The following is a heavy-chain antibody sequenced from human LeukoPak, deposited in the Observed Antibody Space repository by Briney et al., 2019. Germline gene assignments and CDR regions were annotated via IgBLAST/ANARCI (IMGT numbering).Heavy chain of an antibody. J-gene: IGHJ6*02. V-gene: IGHV3-74*01. Sequence: AGGSLRLSCAASGFTFSNYWVHWVRQTPGEGLVCVSLIKGDGSSTTYADSVKGRFTISRDNAKNTVYLQMNSLRAEDTAVYYCARGNYHAMDVWGQGTTVTVSS. CDR3: ARGNYHAMDV. CDR2: IKGDGSST. CDR1: GFTFSNYW.